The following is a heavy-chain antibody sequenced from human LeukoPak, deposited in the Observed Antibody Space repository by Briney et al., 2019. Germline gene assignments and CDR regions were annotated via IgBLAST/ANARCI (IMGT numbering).Heavy chain of an antibody. CDR2: ISNSGDTM. J-gene: IGHJ3*02. CDR1: GFTFSDYY. CDR3: ARARGSYAFDI. D-gene: IGHD1-26*01. Sequence: PGGSLRLSCAASGFTFSDYYMGWMRQAPGKGLEWVSYISNSGDTMYYVDSVEGRFTISRDSAKNSLFLQMSSLRVEDTTIYYCARARGSYAFDIWGQGTMVTVSS. V-gene: IGHV3-11*04.